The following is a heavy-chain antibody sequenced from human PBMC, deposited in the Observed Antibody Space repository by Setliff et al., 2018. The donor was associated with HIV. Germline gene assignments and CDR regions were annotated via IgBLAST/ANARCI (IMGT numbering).Heavy chain of an antibody. D-gene: IGHD1-1*01. J-gene: IGHJ4*02. CDR3: ARGRPTGYFDC. Sequence: PGRSLRLSCEASGFTFSDYYMSWVRLAPGKGLEWLSIISTTGTIYYADSVKGRFTISRDNAKNSLYLQMNSLRGEDTAVYYCARGRPTGYFDCWGQGTLVTVSS. CDR2: ISTTGTI. V-gene: IGHV3-11*04. CDR1: GFTFSDYY.